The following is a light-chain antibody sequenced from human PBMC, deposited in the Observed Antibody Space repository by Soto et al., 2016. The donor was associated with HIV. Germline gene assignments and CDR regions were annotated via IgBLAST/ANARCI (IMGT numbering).Light chain of an antibody. CDR2: GAS. CDR1: QDIDNY. V-gene: IGKV1-16*02. Sequence: DIQMTQSPSSLSASVGDTVTITCRASQDIDNYLAWFQQKPGKAPKSLIYGASTLQSGVSSKFSGSRSGTDFTLTISSLQPEDFATYYCQQYNSYPYTFRPGDQAGDQT. J-gene: IGKJ2*01. CDR3: QQYNSYPYT.